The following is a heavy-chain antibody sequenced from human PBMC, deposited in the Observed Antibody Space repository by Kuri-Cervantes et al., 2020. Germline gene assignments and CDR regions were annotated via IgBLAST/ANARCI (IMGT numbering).Heavy chain of an antibody. CDR1: GGSISNSNW. CDR2: IYHSAST. Sequence: SCEVSGGSISNSNWWSWVRQPPGKGLEWIGEIYHSASTNYNPSLKSRVTMSVDKSKNQFSLNLSSVAAADTAVYYCARPIYYGSGSYAFWSQGTLVTVSS. CDR3: ARPIYYGSGSYAF. D-gene: IGHD3-10*01. J-gene: IGHJ4*02. V-gene: IGHV4-4*02.